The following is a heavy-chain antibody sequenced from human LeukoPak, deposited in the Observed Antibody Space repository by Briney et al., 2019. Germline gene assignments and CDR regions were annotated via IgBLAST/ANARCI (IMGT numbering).Heavy chain of an antibody. Sequence: GASVKVSCKASGYTFTGYYMHWVRQAPGQGLEWMGWINPNSGGTNYAQKIQGRVTMTRDTSISTAYMELSRLRSDDTAVYYYARDVAYYYDSSGCFDYWGQGTLVTVSS. CDR3: ARDVAYYYDSSGCFDY. CDR2: INPNSGGT. D-gene: IGHD3-22*01. V-gene: IGHV1-2*02. J-gene: IGHJ4*02. CDR1: GYTFTGYY.